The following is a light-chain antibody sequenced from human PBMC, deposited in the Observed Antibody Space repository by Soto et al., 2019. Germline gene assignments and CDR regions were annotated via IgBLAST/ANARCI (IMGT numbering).Light chain of an antibody. V-gene: IGKV3-20*01. CDR1: QSVSSSY. CDR2: GAS. CDR3: QPYGSSSYT. Sequence: EIVLTQSPGTLSLSPGERATLSCRASQSVSSSYLAWYQQKPGQAPRLLIYGASSRATGIPDMFSGSESGTDFTLTISRLEPEDFAVYDCQPYGSSSYTLGRGTKLEIK. J-gene: IGKJ2*01.